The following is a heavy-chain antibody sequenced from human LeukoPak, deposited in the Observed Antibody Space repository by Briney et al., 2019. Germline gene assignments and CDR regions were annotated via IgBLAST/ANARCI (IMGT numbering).Heavy chain of an antibody. CDR3: ARNKINAVTTGWYFDL. V-gene: IGHV3-21*01. CDR2: VSIGGSFI. J-gene: IGHJ2*01. Sequence: GGSLRLSCAASGFTFSSYGMNWVRQAPGKGLEWVSFVSIGGSFIYYADSVKGRFTISRDDAKNSLYLQMNSLTAEDTAEYYCARNKINAVTTGWYFDLWGRGTLVSVSS. D-gene: IGHD4-17*01. CDR1: GFTFSSYG.